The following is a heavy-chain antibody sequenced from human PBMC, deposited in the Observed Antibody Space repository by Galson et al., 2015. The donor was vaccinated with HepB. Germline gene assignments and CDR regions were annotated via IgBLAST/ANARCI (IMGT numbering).Heavy chain of an antibody. Sequence: SETLSLTCSVSGGSIGGYYWSWIRQLPGKGLECIGYIYSSGTTNYNPSLKSRVTISVDTSKNQFSLNLSPVTAADTAVYYCARWTGYTYGYFDYWGLGTLVTVSS. CDR1: GGSIGGYY. J-gene: IGHJ4*02. D-gene: IGHD5-18*01. V-gene: IGHV4-59*01. CDR2: IYSSGTT. CDR3: ARWTGYTYGYFDY.